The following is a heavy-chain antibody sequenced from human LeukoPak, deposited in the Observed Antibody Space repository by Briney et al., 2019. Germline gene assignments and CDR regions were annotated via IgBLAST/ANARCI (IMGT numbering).Heavy chain of an antibody. CDR3: ARRPDSSGYWYDP. J-gene: IGHJ5*02. CDR1: GGSISSYY. D-gene: IGHD3-22*01. V-gene: IGHV4-59*12. CDR2: IYYSGST. Sequence: SETLSLTCTVSGGSISSYYWSWIRQPPGKGLEWIGYIYYSGSTNYNPSLKSRVTISVDTPKNQFSLKLSSVTAADTAVYYCARRPDSSGYWYDPWGQGTLVTVSS.